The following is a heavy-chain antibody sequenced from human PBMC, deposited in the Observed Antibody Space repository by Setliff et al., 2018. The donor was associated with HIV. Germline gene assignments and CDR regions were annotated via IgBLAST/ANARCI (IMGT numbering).Heavy chain of an antibody. CDR1: GFTFSSYS. V-gene: IGHV3-21*04. CDR3: AKVSSGVDY. Sequence: NPGGSLRLSCAASGFTFSSYSMNWVRQAPGKGLEWVSSISSNSSTYYADSVKGRFTISRDNSKNTLYLQMNSLRAEDTAVYYCAKVSSGVDYWGQGTLVTVSS. J-gene: IGHJ4*02. D-gene: IGHD3-22*01. CDR2: ISSNSST.